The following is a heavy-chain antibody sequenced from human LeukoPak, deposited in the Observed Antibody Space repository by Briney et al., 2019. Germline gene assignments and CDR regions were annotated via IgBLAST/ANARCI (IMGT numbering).Heavy chain of an antibody. CDR2: ISSSSYI. Sequence: GGSLRLSCAASGFTFSSYSMNWVRQAPGKGLEWVSSISSSSYIYYADSVKGRFTISRDNAKNSLYLQMNSLRAEDTAVYYCAKDDRWLQYNDWGQGTLVTVSS. D-gene: IGHD5-24*01. CDR3: AKDDRWLQYND. V-gene: IGHV3-21*01. J-gene: IGHJ4*02. CDR1: GFTFSSYS.